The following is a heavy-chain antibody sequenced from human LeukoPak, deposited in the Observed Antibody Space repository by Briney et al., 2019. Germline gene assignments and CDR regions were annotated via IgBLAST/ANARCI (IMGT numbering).Heavy chain of an antibody. D-gene: IGHD1-26*01. CDR1: GFTFSSYD. Sequence: PGGSLRLSCAASGFTFSSYDMHWVRQATGKGLEWVSAIGTAGDTYYPGSVKGRFTISRENAKNSLYLQMNSLRAGDTAVYYCARGTVGAKTNYFDYWGQGTLVTVSS. CDR2: IGTAGDT. V-gene: IGHV3-13*01. J-gene: IGHJ4*02. CDR3: ARGTVGAKTNYFDY.